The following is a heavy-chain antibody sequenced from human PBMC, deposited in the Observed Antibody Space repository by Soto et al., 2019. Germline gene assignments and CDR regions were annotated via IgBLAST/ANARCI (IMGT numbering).Heavy chain of an antibody. CDR1: GYSFTSYW. V-gene: IGHV5-51*01. Sequence: GESLKISCKGSGYSFTSYWIGWVRQMPGKGLECMGIIYPGDSDTRYSPSFQGQVTISADKSISTAYLQWSSLKASDTAMYYCARGYCSGVSCYRTGFDPWGQGTLVTVSS. CDR2: IYPGDSDT. CDR3: ARGYCSGVSCYRTGFDP. J-gene: IGHJ5*02. D-gene: IGHD2-15*01.